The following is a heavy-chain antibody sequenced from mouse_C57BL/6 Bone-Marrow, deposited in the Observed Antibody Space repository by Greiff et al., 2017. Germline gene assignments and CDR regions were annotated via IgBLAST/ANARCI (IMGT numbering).Heavy chain of an antibody. J-gene: IGHJ1*03. D-gene: IGHD1-1*01. V-gene: IGHV1-7*01. CDR2: INPSSGYT. Sequence: VQLQQSGAELVKPGASVKLSCKASGYTFTSYWMHWVKQRPGQGLEWIGYINPSSGYTKYNQKFKDKATLTVDKSSCKAYLQLSNLTYEDAAVYYCAGGTTDCYFDVWGTGTTVTVSS. CDR3: AGGTTDCYFDV. CDR1: GYTFTSYW.